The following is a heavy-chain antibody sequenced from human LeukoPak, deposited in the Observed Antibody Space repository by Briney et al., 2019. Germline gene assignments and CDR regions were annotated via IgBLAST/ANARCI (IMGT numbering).Heavy chain of an antibody. Sequence: SETLSLTCTVSGGSISNYYWSWIRQPPGKGLEWIGFIFYSGNTNYSPSLKSRVTISVDTSKNQFSLKLSSVTAADTAVYYCARRSGYSSGWYVWFDPWGQGTLVTVSS. V-gene: IGHV4-59*08. CDR1: GGSISNYY. D-gene: IGHD6-19*01. J-gene: IGHJ5*02. CDR3: ARRSGYSSGWYVWFDP. CDR2: IFYSGNT.